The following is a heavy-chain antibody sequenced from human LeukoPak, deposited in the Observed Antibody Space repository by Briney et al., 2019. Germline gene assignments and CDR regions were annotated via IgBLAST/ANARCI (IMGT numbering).Heavy chain of an antibody. Sequence: GGSLRLSCAASGFTFSSYAMSWVRQAPGKGLEWVSAISGSGGSTYYADSVKGRFTISRDNSKNTLYLQMNSLRAEDTAVYYCANTGRITIFGVVIPPHAFDIWGQGTMVTVSS. CDR1: GFTFSSYA. CDR3: ANTGRITIFGVVIPPHAFDI. D-gene: IGHD3-3*01. J-gene: IGHJ3*02. CDR2: ISGSGGST. V-gene: IGHV3-23*01.